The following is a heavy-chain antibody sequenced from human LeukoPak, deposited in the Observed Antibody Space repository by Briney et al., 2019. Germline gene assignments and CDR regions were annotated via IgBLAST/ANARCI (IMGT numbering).Heavy chain of an antibody. CDR2: INPSGGST. CDR1: GYTFTSYY. D-gene: IGHD3-10*01. CDR3: AAIFSSIIGWFDP. V-gene: IGHV1-46*01. J-gene: IGHJ5*02. Sequence: ASVKVSCKASGYTFTSYYMHWVRQAPGQGLVWMGIINPSGGSTSYAQKFQGSVTMTRDTSTSTVYMELSSLRSEYTAVYYCAAIFSSIIGWFDPWGQGTLVTVSS.